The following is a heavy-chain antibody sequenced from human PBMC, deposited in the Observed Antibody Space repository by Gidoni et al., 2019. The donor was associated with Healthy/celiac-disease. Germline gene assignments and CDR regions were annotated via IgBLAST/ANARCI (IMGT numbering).Heavy chain of an antibody. Sequence: EVQLVESGGGVVQPGGSLRLSCAASGVTFSRYWMSWVRQAPGKGLEWVANIKQDGSEKYYVDSVKGRFTISRDNAKNSLYLQMNSLRAEDTAVYYCARELMATKYYYGMDVWGQGTTVTVSS. CDR1: GVTFSRYW. CDR2: IKQDGSEK. V-gene: IGHV3-7*05. J-gene: IGHJ6*02. D-gene: IGHD5-12*01. CDR3: ARELMATKYYYGMDV.